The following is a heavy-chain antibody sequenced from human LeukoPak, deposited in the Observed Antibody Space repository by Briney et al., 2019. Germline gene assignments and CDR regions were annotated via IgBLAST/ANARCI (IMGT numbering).Heavy chain of an antibody. Sequence: SETLSLTCSVSGASISNYYWSWIRQPPGKGLEWIGYIYYSGSTNYNPSLKSRVTISVDTSKNQFSLKLSSVTAADTAVYYCARDRSYYNSGSYGGVFNYWDQGALVTVSS. J-gene: IGHJ4*02. D-gene: IGHD3-10*01. CDR1: GASISNYY. CDR2: IYYSGST. CDR3: ARDRSYYNSGSYGGVFNY. V-gene: IGHV4-59*01.